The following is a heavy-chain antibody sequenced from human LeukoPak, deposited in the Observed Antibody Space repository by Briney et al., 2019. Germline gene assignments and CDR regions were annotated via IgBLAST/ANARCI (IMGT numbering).Heavy chain of an antibody. V-gene: IGHV4-34*01. CDR1: GGSFSGYS. D-gene: IGHD2-15*01. Sequence: SETLSLTCAVYGGSFSGYSWNWIRQPPVKGLEWIGEINHSGGTNYNPSLKSRVTISVDTSKKQFSLKLSSVTAADTAVYYCARREGYCSGGSCPRVWFDPWGQGTLVTVSS. CDR3: ARREGYCSGGSCPRVWFDP. J-gene: IGHJ5*02. CDR2: INHSGGT.